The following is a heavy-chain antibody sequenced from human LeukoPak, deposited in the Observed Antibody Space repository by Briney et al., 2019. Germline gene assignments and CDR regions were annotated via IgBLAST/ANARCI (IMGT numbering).Heavy chain of an antibody. J-gene: IGHJ4*02. CDR3: ARVGTVTNFDY. CDR2: ISFDGSNE. CDR1: GFTFSSYA. D-gene: IGHD4-17*01. Sequence: PGGSLRLSCAASGFTFSSYAMHWVRQAPGKGLEWVAVISFDGSNEYYADSVKGRFTISRDNSKNTLSLQMNSLRPEDTAVYYCARVGTVTNFDYWGQGTLVTVPS. V-gene: IGHV3-30*04.